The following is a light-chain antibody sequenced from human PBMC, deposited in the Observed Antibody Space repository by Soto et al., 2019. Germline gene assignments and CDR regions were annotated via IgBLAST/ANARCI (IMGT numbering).Light chain of an antibody. J-gene: IGKJ1*01. V-gene: IGKV3-15*01. Sequence: EIVMTQSPATLSVSPGERATFSCRASQSVSSNLAWYQQKPGQATRLLIYGASIRATGIPARFSGSGSGTDFTLTISRLEPEDFAVYYCQQYSSSPRTFGQGTKVDIK. CDR1: QSVSSN. CDR2: GAS. CDR3: QQYSSSPRT.